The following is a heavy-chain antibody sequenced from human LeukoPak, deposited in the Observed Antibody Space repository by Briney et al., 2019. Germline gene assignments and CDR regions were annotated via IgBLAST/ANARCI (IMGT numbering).Heavy chain of an antibody. CDR1: GFTFGDYA. CDR3: TRGGPIVVVVAATEFDP. D-gene: IGHD2-15*01. Sequence: PGGSLRLSCTASGFTFGDYAMSWFRQAPGKGLEWVGFIRSKAYGGTTEYAASVKGRFTIPRDDSKSIAYLQMNSLKTEDTAVYYCTRGGPIVVVVAATEFDPWGQGTLVTVSS. CDR2: IRSKAYGGTT. J-gene: IGHJ5*02. V-gene: IGHV3-49*03.